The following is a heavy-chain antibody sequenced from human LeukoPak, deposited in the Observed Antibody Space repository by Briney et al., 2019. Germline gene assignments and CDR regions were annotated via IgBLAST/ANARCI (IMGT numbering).Heavy chain of an antibody. CDR3: ARARTGDYFDY. CDR2: MSYSGST. Sequence: SETLSLTCTVSGASISSYYWSWIRQPPGKGLEWIAYMSYSGSTNYNPSLKSRVTISIDTSKNHFSLKLSSMTAADTAVYHCARARTGDYFDYWGQGTLVTVSS. CDR1: GASISSYY. D-gene: IGHD1-14*01. J-gene: IGHJ4*02. V-gene: IGHV4-59*01.